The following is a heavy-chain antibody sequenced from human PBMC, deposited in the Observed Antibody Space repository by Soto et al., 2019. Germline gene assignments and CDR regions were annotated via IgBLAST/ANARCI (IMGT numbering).Heavy chain of an antibody. CDR1: GFTFDDYG. CDR3: ARFLSIAVADPDAFDC. Sequence: RPGGSLRLSCAASGFTFDDYGMSWVRQAPGKGLEWVSGINWNGGSTGYADSVKGRFTISRDNAKNSLYLQMNSLRAEDTALYHCARFLSIAVADPDAFDCWGQGTMVTGSS. J-gene: IGHJ3*01. CDR2: INWNGGST. D-gene: IGHD6-19*01. V-gene: IGHV3-20*01.